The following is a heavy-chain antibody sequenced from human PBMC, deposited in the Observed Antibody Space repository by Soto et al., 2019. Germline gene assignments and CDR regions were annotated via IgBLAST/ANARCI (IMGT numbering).Heavy chain of an antibody. CDR1: GFTFNDFE. D-gene: IGHD3-10*01. CDR3: ERGFGRFNY. J-gene: IGHJ4*02. CDR2: IDGSGTTK. V-gene: IGHV3-48*03. Sequence: EVQLLESGGGLVQPGGSLRLSCGVSGFTFNDFEMNWVRQAPGKGLEWLAYIDGSGTTKKYADSVRGRFTISRDNPNNSPFLQLRSLSAADTAIYYCERGFGRFNYWGQGTLVSVSS.